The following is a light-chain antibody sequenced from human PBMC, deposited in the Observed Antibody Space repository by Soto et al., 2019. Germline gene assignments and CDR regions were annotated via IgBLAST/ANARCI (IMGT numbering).Light chain of an antibody. V-gene: IGKV2-30*01. Sequence: DVVMPQSPLSLPVTLGQPASISCRSSQSLAYSDGNTYLNWFQQRPGQSPRRLLYKVSNRDSGVPDRFSGSGSGTDFTLKISRVEAEDVGVYYCMQGTHWPPYTFGQGTKLEI. CDR2: KVS. J-gene: IGKJ2*01. CDR1: QSLAYSDGNTY. CDR3: MQGTHWPPYT.